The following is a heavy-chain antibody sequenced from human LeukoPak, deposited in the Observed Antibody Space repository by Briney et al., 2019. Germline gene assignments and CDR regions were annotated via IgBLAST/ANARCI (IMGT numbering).Heavy chain of an antibody. CDR1: GGSISSYY. CDR3: ARGGRYSGSYYY. V-gene: IGHV4-59*12. CDR2: IYYSGST. J-gene: IGHJ4*02. D-gene: IGHD1-26*01. Sequence: PSETLSLTCTVSGGSISSYYWSWIRQPPGKGLEWIGYIYYSGSTNYNPSLKSRVTISVDTSKNQFSLKLSSVTAADTAVYYCARGGRYSGSYYYWGQGTLVTVSS.